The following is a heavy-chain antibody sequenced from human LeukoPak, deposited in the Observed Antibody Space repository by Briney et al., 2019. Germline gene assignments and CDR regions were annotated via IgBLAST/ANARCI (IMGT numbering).Heavy chain of an antibody. CDR2: ISAYNGNT. CDR3: ARVNYDILTPYYSPSFFDY. Sequence: ASVKVSCNASGYTFTSYGISWVRQAPGQGLEWMGWISAYNGNTNYAQKLQGRVTMTTDTSTSTAYMELRSLRSDDTAVYYCARVNYDILTPYYSPSFFDYWGQGTLVTVSS. V-gene: IGHV1-18*01. J-gene: IGHJ4*02. CDR1: GYTFTSYG. D-gene: IGHD3-9*01.